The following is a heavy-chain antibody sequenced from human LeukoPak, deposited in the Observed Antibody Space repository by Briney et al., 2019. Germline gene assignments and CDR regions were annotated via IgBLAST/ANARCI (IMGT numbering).Heavy chain of an antibody. CDR3: ARLGNVEMATIMGFDY. CDR1: GGSISSYY. Sequence: SETLSLTCTVSGGSISSYYWSWIRQPPGKGLEWIGYIYYSGSTNYNPSLKSRVTISVDTSKNQFSLKLSSVTAADTAVYYCARLGNVEMATIMGFDYWGQGTLVTVSS. CDR2: IYYSGST. V-gene: IGHV4-59*01. J-gene: IGHJ4*02. D-gene: IGHD5-24*01.